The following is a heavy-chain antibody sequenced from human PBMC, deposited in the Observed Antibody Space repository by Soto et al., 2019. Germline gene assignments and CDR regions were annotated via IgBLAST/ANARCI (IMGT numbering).Heavy chain of an antibody. Sequence: LRLSCAASGFTFSSYAMHWVRQAPGKGLEWVAVISYDGSNKYYADSVKGRFTISRDNSKNTLYLQMNSLRAEDTAVYYCARGLWRWGSVNGMDVWGQGTTVTVSS. CDR1: GFTFSSYA. J-gene: IGHJ6*02. V-gene: IGHV3-30-3*01. CDR3: ARGLWRWGSVNGMDV. D-gene: IGHD2-21*01. CDR2: ISYDGSNK.